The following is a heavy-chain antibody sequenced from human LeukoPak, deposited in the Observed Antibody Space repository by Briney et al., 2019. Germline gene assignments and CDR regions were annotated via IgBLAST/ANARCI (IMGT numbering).Heavy chain of an antibody. CDR3: ARDNGRFDY. CDR2: ISYDGSNK. D-gene: IGHD4-17*01. V-gene: IGHV3-30-3*01. Sequence: GGSLRLSCAASGFTFSSYAMHWVRQAPGKGLEWVAVISYDGSNKYYADSVKGRFTISRDNSKNTLYLQMNSLRAEDTAVYYCARDNGRFDYWGQGTLVTVSS. CDR1: GFTFSSYA. J-gene: IGHJ4*02.